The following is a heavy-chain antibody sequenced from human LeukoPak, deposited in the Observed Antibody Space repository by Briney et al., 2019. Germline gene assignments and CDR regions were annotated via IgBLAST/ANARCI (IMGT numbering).Heavy chain of an antibody. CDR2: INHSGST. CDR3: ARGSLYDSSGYYEDY. D-gene: IGHD3-22*01. Sequence: SETLSLTCAVYGGSFSGYYWSWIRQPPGKGLEWIGEINHSGSTNYNPSLKSRVTISVDTSKNQFSLKLSSVTAADTAVYYCARGSLYDSSGYYEDYWGQGTLVTVSS. V-gene: IGHV4-34*01. CDR1: GGSFSGYY. J-gene: IGHJ4*02.